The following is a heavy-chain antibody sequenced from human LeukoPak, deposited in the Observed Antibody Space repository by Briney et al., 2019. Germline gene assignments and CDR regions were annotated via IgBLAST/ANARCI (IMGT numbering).Heavy chain of an antibody. J-gene: IGHJ4*02. Sequence: SETLSLTCTVSGGSISSGGYYWSWIRQHPGKGLEWIGYIYYSGSTYYNPSLKSRVTISVDTSKNQFSLKLSSVTAADTAVYYCARAPHSSGWLLYYFDYWAREPWSPSPQ. CDR2: IYYSGST. CDR3: ARAPHSSGWLLYYFDY. D-gene: IGHD6-19*01. V-gene: IGHV4-31*03. CDR1: GGSISSGGYY.